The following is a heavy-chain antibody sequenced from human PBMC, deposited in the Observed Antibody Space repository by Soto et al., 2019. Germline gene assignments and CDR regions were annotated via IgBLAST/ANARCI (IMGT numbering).Heavy chain of an antibody. Sequence: QVQLVQSGAEVKKPGASVKVSCKASGYTFTSYDINWVRQATGQGLEWMGWMNPNSGNTGYAQKFQGRAPMTRNPPKRTAYMGLGSLGSEDPAVYYCAGLAAPRGTFDPWGQGPLVTVPS. CDR3: AGLAAPRGTFDP. CDR1: GYTFTSYD. V-gene: IGHV1-8*01. CDR2: MNPNSGNT. J-gene: IGHJ5*02.